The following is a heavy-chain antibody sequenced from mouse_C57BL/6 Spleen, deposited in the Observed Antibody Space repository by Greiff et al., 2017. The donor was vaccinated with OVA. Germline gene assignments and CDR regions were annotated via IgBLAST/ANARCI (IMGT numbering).Heavy chain of an antibody. CDR1: GYTFTEYT. V-gene: IGHV1-62-2*01. Sequence: SGAELVKPGASVKLSCKASGYTFTEYTIHWVKQRSGQGLEWIGWFYPGSGSIKYNEKFKDKATLTADKSSSTVYMELSRLTSEDSAVYFCARGEGYYDYDGYWYFDVWGTGTTVTVSS. J-gene: IGHJ1*03. CDR3: ARGEGYYDYDGYWYFDV. D-gene: IGHD2-4*01. CDR2: FYPGSGSI.